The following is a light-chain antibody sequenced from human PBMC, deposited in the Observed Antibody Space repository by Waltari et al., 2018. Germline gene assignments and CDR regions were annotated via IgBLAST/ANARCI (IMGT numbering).Light chain of an antibody. V-gene: IGLV2-14*01. Sequence: QSALTQPASVSGSPGQSITISCTGTSSDVGCYNHVSWYQQHPGKAPKLMIYDVSNRPSGVSNRFSGSKSGNTASLTISGLQAEDEADYYCSSYTSSSTYVFGTGTKVTVL. J-gene: IGLJ1*01. CDR3: SSYTSSSTYV. CDR2: DVS. CDR1: SSDVGCYNH.